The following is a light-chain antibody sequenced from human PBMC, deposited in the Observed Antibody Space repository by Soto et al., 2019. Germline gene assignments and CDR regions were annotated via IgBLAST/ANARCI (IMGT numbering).Light chain of an antibody. V-gene: IGKV3D-20*02. CDR1: QSVSSSY. CDR2: GAS. CDR3: QQRNICPPVT. J-gene: IGKJ5*01. Sequence: IVWKECTCSRSLSPVKRATLSCRASQSVSSSYLAWYQQKPGQAPRLLIYGASSRATGIPDRFTGSGSGTDFTLTISSLEPEDSAVYYCQQRNICPPVTFGQGRLLE.